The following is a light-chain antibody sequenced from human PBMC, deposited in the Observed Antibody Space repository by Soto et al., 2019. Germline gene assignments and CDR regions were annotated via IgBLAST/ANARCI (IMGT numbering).Light chain of an antibody. Sequence: EIVWTQSPGTLSLSPGEGATLSCRASQILSSNYLAWYKQKPGQAPRLLIYGESRRATGIPDRFSGSGSGTDFTLTIRRLEPEDFAVDYCQQYGSLITFGQGTRLEIK. V-gene: IGKV3-20*01. J-gene: IGKJ5*01. CDR3: QQYGSLIT. CDR2: GES. CDR1: QILSSNY.